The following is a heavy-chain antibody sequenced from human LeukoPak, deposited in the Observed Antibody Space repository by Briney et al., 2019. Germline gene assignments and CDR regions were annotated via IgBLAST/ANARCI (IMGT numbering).Heavy chain of an antibody. D-gene: IGHD3-10*01. CDR3: ARDMDYYGSGSHDAFDI. V-gene: IGHV3-30-3*01. Sequence: GRSLRLSCAASGFTFSSYAMHWVRQAPGKGPEWVAVISYDGSNKYYADSVKGRFTISRDNPKNTLYLQMNSLRAEDTAVYYCARDMDYYGSGSHDAFDIWGQGTMVTVSS. CDR2: ISYDGSNK. J-gene: IGHJ3*02. CDR1: GFTFSSYA.